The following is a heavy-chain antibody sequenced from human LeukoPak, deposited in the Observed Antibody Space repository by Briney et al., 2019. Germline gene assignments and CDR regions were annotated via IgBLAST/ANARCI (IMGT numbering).Heavy chain of an antibody. CDR3: ARSSSSSGFYYNGMDV. CDR1: GFTFSSYW. D-gene: IGHD6-6*01. V-gene: IGHV3-74*01. Sequence: QSGGSLRLSCAASGFTFSSYWMHWVRQAPRKGLVWVSRINSDGSSTSYADSVKGRFTISIDNAKNTLNLQMNSLRAEDTAVYYCARSSSSSGFYYNGMDVWGQGTTVTVSS. J-gene: IGHJ6*02. CDR2: INSDGSST.